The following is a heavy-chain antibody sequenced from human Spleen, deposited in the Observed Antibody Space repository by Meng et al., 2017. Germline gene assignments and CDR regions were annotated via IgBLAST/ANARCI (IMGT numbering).Heavy chain of an antibody. J-gene: IGHJ4*02. CDR1: GFSLSTSGVG. D-gene: IGHD3-22*01. V-gene: IGHV2-5*02. Sequence: QITLKWPGPALVKPTQIITLTCTVSGFSLSTSGVGVGWIRQPPGKCLGWLALIYWDDDKRYSPSLKSRLTITKDTSKNQVVLTMTNMDPVDTATYYCARVGYYYDSSGYYSVIDYWGQGTLVTVSS. CDR3: ARVGYYYDSSGYYSVIDY. CDR2: IYWDDDK.